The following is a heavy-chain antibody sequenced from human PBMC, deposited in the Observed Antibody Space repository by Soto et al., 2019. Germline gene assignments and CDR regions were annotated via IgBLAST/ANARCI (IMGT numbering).Heavy chain of an antibody. CDR2: IKQDGSEE. Sequence: EVQLVESGGGLVQPGGSLRLSCVDSGFTFSRYWMSWVRQAPVKGLEWVGNIKQDGSEENYVDSLKGRFTNSRDNAKNSMYLQMNTLRAEDTAVYYCARIAATGRGWDVWGQGTTVVVSS. D-gene: IGHD6-13*01. J-gene: IGHJ6*02. CDR3: ARIAATGRGWDV. V-gene: IGHV3-7*01. CDR1: GFTFSRYW.